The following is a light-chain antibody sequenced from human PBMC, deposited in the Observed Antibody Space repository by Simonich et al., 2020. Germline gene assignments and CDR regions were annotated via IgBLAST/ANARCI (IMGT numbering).Light chain of an antibody. CDR2: KDS. V-gene: IGLV3-25*03. J-gene: IGLJ2*01. Sequence: SYELTQPPPVSVSPGQTARINCSGDALPKQYAYWYQQKPGQAPVLVIYKDSERTSVIPELFSGYSSGKTVTLTISGVQAEDEADYYCQSADSSGTYVVFGGGTKLTVL. CDR1: ALPKQY. CDR3: QSADSSGTYVV.